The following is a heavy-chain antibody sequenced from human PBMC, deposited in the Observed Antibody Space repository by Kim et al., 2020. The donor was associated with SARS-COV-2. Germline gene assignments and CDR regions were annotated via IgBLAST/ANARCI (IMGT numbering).Heavy chain of an antibody. CDR3: ARDAEYQLRNQGYYFDY. V-gene: IGHV1-2*02. J-gene: IGHJ4*02. Sequence: FQGRVTMTRDTSVSTAYMELSRLRSDDTAVYYCARDAEYQLRNQGYYFDYWGQGTLVTVSS. D-gene: IGHD2-2*01.